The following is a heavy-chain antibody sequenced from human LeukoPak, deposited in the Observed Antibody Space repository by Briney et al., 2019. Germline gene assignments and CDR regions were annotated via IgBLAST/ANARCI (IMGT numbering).Heavy chain of an antibody. CDR2: IYTSGST. Sequence: PSETLSLTCTVSGGSISSYYWSWIRQPAGKGLEWIGRIYTSGSTNYNPSLKSRVTMSVDTSKNQFSLKLSSVTAADTAVYYCAREAVLMVYATGFDYWGQGTLVTVSS. J-gene: IGHJ4*02. V-gene: IGHV4-4*07. CDR3: AREAVLMVYATGFDY. CDR1: GGSISSYY. D-gene: IGHD2-8*01.